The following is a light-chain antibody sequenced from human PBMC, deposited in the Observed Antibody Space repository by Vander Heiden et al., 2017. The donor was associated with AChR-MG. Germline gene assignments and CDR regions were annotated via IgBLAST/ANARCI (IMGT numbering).Light chain of an antibody. CDR3: QHDHTSPFT. CDR1: QSITSYY. Sequence: EIVLTQSPGTLSLSPGDTATLSCRASQSITSYYLAWYQQRPGQAPRLLIYGASSRAAGIPDRFSGSGSGTDFTLTIRGLEPEDFAVYFCQHDHTSPFTVGHGTTVDIK. V-gene: IGKV3-20*01. J-gene: IGKJ3*01. CDR2: GAS.